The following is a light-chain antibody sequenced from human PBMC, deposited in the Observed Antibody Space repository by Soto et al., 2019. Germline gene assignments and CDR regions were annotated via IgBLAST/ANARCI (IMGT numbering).Light chain of an antibody. CDR2: GAS. Sequence: EVLMTQSPATLSVSPGERVTLSCRASQSVRSNLAWYQQKPGQAPRLLIYGASTRATGIPARFSGSGSGTEFTLTISSLQSEDFALYYCQQYNTWPPTFGQWTKVEI. J-gene: IGKJ1*01. V-gene: IGKV3-15*01. CDR3: QQYNTWPPT. CDR1: QSVRSN.